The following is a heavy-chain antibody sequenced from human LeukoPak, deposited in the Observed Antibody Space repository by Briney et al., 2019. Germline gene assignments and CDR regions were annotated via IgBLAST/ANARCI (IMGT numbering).Heavy chain of an antibody. CDR2: VHHSGST. CDR3: ARPKAAGAFDY. J-gene: IGHJ4*02. Sequence: SETLSLTCSVSGGSISRHYWTWIRQPPWKGLEWIGFVHHSGSTNYNPSLKSRVSTSLDTSKNQISLHLRSVTAADTAVYYCARPKAAGAFDYWGQGIRVIVSS. CDR1: GGSISRHY. V-gene: IGHV4-59*11. D-gene: IGHD6-13*01.